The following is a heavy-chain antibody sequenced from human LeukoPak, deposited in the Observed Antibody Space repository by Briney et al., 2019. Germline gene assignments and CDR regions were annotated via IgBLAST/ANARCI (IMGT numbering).Heavy chain of an antibody. J-gene: IGHJ4*02. Sequence: GGSLRLSCAASGFTFSSYGMHWVRQAPGKGLEWVAVISYDGSNKYYADSVKGRFTISRDNSKNTLYLQMNSLRAEDTAVYYCAKEVKNREHYDFWSGHYTGYYFDYWGQGTLVTVSS. CDR1: GFTFSSYG. CDR2: ISYDGSNK. D-gene: IGHD3-3*01. V-gene: IGHV3-30*18. CDR3: AKEVKNREHYDFWSGHYTGYYFDY.